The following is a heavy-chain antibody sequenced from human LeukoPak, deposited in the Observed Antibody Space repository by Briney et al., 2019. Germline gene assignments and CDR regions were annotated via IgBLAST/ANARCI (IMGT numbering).Heavy chain of an antibody. V-gene: IGHV3-7*03. CDR1: GFTFSSYW. CDR2: IKQEGSER. CDR3: ARGADTVTPDDAFDI. Sequence: GGSLRLSCAASGFTFSSYWMSWVRQAPGKGLEWVANIKQEGSERYYVDSVKGRFTISRDNAKNSLYLQMNSLRAEDTAVYYCARGADTVTPDDAFDIWGQGTMVTVSS. J-gene: IGHJ3*02. D-gene: IGHD4-17*01.